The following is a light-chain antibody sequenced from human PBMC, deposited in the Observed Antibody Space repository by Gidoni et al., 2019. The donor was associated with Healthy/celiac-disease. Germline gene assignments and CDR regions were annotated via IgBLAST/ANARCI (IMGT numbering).Light chain of an antibody. CDR2: AAS. V-gene: IGKV1-8*01. CDR3: QQYYSYPLT. Sequence: AIRMTQSPSSLSASTGDRVTITCRASQGISSYLDWYQQKPGKAPKLLFYAASTLQSGVPSRFSGSGSGTDFTLTISCLQSEDFATYYCQQYYSYPLTFGQGTKVEIK. CDR1: QGISSY. J-gene: IGKJ1*01.